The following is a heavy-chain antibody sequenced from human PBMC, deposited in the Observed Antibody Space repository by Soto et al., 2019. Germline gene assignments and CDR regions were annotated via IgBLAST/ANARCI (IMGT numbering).Heavy chain of an antibody. J-gene: IGHJ5*02. CDR2: MNPSSGNT. D-gene: IGHD5-12*01. CDR1: GYTFTSYD. V-gene: IGHV1-8*01. CDR3: ARGNVDIVATIVHNWFDP. Sequence: GASVKVSCKASGYTFTSYDINWVRQATGQGLEWMGWMNPSSGNTGYAQKFQGRVTMTRNTSISTAYMELSSLRSEDTAVYYCARGNVDIVATIVHNWFDPWGQGTLVTVSS.